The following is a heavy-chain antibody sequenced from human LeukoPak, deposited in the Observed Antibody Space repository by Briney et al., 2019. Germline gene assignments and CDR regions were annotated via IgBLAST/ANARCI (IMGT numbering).Heavy chain of an antibody. Sequence: PSETLSLTCAVSGGSISSSNWWSWVRQPPGKGLEWIGEINHSGSTNYNPSLKSRVTISVDTSKNQFSLKLSSVTAADTAVYYCARVRHWSSGWYYHYYYYMDVWGKGTTVTVSS. V-gene: IGHV4-4*02. D-gene: IGHD6-19*01. J-gene: IGHJ6*03. CDR1: GGSISSSNW. CDR3: ARVRHWSSGWYYHYYYYMDV. CDR2: INHSGST.